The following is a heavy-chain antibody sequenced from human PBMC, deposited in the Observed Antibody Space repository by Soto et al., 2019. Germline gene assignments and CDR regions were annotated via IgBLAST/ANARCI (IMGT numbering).Heavy chain of an antibody. D-gene: IGHD2-15*01. CDR2: IYYSGST. V-gene: IGHV4-59*01. Sequence: SETLSLTCTVSGGSISSYYWSWIRQPPGKGLEWIGYIYYSGSTNYNPSLKSRVTISVDTSKNQFSLKLSSVTAADTAVYYCARREWITVAYAFDIWGQGTMVTVS. J-gene: IGHJ3*02. CDR1: GGSISSYY. CDR3: ARREWITVAYAFDI.